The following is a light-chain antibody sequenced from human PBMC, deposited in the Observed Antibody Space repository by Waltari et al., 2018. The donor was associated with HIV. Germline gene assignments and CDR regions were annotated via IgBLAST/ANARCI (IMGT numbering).Light chain of an antibody. CDR2: WAS. CDR1: QQIFYSSKNQNY. CDR3: QQYYSNPPT. Sequence: DIVMNQSPDALALSLGVRATINCVSSQQIFYSSKNQNYLAWYQLKPGQTPKLLISWASTRDSGVPDRFSGSGSGTDFTLTISSLQSEDVAVYFCQQYYSNPPTFGQGTRVEIK. V-gene: IGKV4-1*01. J-gene: IGKJ1*01.